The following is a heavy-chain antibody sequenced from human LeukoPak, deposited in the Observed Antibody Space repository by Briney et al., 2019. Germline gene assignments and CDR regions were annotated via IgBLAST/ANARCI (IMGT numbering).Heavy chain of an antibody. Sequence: SETLSLTCTVSGGSISTSNYYWGWIRQPPGEGLEWIGNIFYSGSTYYSPSLKSRVTISLDTSRNQFSLKLNSVTAADTAVYYCARGRKIVGGTWRPFDIWGQGTMVTVSS. CDR3: ARGRKIVGGTWRPFDI. CDR1: GGSISTSNYY. D-gene: IGHD1-26*01. J-gene: IGHJ3*02. CDR2: IFYSGST. V-gene: IGHV4-39*07.